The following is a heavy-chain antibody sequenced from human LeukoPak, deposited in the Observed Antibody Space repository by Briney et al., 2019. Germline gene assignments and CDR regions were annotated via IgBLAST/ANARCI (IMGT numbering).Heavy chain of an antibody. D-gene: IGHD6-19*01. CDR2: VSWNSGSI. CDR3: AKDTSSGWFGYYFDY. V-gene: IGHV3-23*01. CDR1: GFTFSSYA. Sequence: GGSLRLSCAASGFTFSSYAMSWVRHAPGKGLEWVSGVSWNSGSIGYADSVKGRFTISRDNSKNTLYLQMNSLRAEDTAVYYCAKDTSSGWFGYYFDYWGQGTLVTVSS. J-gene: IGHJ4*02.